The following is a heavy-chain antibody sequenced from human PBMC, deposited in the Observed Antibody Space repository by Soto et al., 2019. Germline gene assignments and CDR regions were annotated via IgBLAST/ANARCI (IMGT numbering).Heavy chain of an antibody. CDR3: AKDVIRGLPNYPQAKSYYFDY. D-gene: IGHD3-10*01. CDR2: IWYDGSNK. CDR1: GFTFSSYG. J-gene: IGHJ4*02. Sequence: GGSLRLSCAASGFTFSSYGVHWVRQAPGKGLEWVAVIWYDGSNKYYADSVKGRFTISRDNSKNTLYPQMNSLRAEDTAVYYCAKDVIRGLPNYPQAKSYYFDYWGQGTLVTVSS. V-gene: IGHV3-33*06.